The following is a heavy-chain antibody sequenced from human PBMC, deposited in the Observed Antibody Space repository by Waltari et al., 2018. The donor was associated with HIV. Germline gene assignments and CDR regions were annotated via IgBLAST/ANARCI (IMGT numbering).Heavy chain of an antibody. D-gene: IGHD3-22*01. Sequence: EVQLVESGGGLVQPGGSLRLSCAASGFAFSTYDMNWVRQATGKGLVWVSYITSTSFTRYYADSVKGRFTISRDNAKNSLYLQMNSLRDEDTAVYFCARDRSSSGYYFDYWGQGTLVTVSS. CDR3: ARDRSSSGYYFDY. CDR2: ITSTSFTR. V-gene: IGHV3-48*02. CDR1: GFAFSTYD. J-gene: IGHJ4*02.